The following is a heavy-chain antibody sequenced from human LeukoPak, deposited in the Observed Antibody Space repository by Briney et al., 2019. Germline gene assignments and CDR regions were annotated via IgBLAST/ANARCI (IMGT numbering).Heavy chain of an antibody. Sequence: SETLCLTCGVSGYSISSGYQWTWIRQSPGKGLEWIGSIYHSGSAHYNPSLKSRVTISVETSKNQFSLNMYSVTASDTALYYCARDPRWLTPDCTSTSCYENYFDHWGQGILVTVTS. CDR1: GYSISSGYQ. CDR3: ARDPRWLTPDCTSTSCYENYFDH. D-gene: IGHD2-2*01. CDR2: IYHSGSA. V-gene: IGHV4-38-2*02. J-gene: IGHJ4*02.